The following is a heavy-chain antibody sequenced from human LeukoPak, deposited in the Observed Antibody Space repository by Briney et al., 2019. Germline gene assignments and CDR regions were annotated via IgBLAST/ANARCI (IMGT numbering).Heavy chain of an antibody. J-gene: IGHJ3*02. CDR2: ISSDGSYT. Sequence: GGSLRLSCTASGFSVSNSYMAWVRQAPGKGLVWVSRISSDGSYTIYADSVKGRFTISRDNAKNTLYLQMNSLRAEDTAVYYCAREYCSGGTCFDVFDIWGQGTMVTVSS. CDR3: AREYCSGGTCFDVFDI. CDR1: GFSVSNSY. V-gene: IGHV3-74*01. D-gene: IGHD2-15*01.